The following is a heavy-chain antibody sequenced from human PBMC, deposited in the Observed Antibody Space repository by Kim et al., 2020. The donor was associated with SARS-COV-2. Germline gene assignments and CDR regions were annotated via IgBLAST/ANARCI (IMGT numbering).Heavy chain of an antibody. V-gene: IGHV1-2*02. J-gene: IGHJ4*02. CDR3: ARLLSSKNFDY. Sequence: TSYAQKFQGRVTRTRDTSISPAYMEVSSLTSDDTAVYYCARLLSSKNFDYWGQGTLVTVSS. D-gene: IGHD2-15*01. CDR2: T.